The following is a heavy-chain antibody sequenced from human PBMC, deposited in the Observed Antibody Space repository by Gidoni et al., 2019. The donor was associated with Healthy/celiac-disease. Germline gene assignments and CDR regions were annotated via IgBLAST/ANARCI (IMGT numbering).Heavy chain of an antibody. CDR1: GYTFTSYY. J-gene: IGHJ4*02. CDR3: ARDRRVCAGGDCYHFDY. V-gene: IGHV1-46*01. CDR2: INPSGGST. D-gene: IGHD2-21*02. Sequence: QVQLVQSGAEVKKPGASVKVSCKSSGYTFTSYYMHWVRQAPGQGLEWMGIINPSGGSTSYAQKCQGRVTMTRDTSTSTVYMELSSLRSEDTAVYYCARDRRVCAGGDCYHFDYWGQGTLVTVSS.